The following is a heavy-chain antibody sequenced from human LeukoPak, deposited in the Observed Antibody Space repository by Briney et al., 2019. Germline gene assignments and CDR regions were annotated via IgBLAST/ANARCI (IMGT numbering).Heavy chain of an antibody. Sequence: SETLSLTCTVSGASISSYYWGWIRQPPGKGLEWIGYIYYSGSTYYNPSLKSRVTISVDTSKNQFSLKLSSVTAADTAVYYCARVVYVDTAMVFDYWGQGTLVTVSS. CDR2: IYYSGST. D-gene: IGHD5-18*01. CDR3: ARVVYVDTAMVFDY. V-gene: IGHV4-59*08. CDR1: GASISSYY. J-gene: IGHJ4*02.